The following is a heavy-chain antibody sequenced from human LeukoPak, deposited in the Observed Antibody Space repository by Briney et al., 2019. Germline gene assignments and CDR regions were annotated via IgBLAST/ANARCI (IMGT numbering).Heavy chain of an antibody. J-gene: IGHJ4*02. CDR3: ARGGILGYCSSTSCYLDY. CDR2: IYSGGST. Sequence: PGGSLRLSCAASGFTVSSNYMSWVRQAPGKGLESVSVIYSGGSTYYADSVKGRFTISRDNSKNTLYLQMNSLRAEDTAVYYCARGGILGYCSSTSCYLDYWGQGTLVTVSS. CDR1: GFTVSSNY. V-gene: IGHV3-66*02. D-gene: IGHD2-2*01.